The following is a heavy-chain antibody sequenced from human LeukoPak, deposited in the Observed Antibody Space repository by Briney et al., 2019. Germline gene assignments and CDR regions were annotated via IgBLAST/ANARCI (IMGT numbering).Heavy chain of an antibody. CDR1: GYTFTNNY. Sequence: ASVKVSCKASGYTFTNNYLHWVRQAPGQGLEWMGMIYPRDGSTSYAQNFQGRVTVTRDTSTTTVHMELRGLRSEDTAVYYCARDQEGFDPWGQGILVTVSS. CDR3: ARDQEGFDP. V-gene: IGHV1-46*01. CDR2: IYPRDGST. J-gene: IGHJ5*02.